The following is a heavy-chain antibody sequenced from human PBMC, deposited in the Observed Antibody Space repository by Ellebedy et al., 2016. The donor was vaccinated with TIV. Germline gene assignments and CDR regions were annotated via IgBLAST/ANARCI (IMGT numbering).Heavy chain of an antibody. CDR1: GGTVSRNV. D-gene: IGHD2-2*02. CDR3: ARDCSSTSCYMEDYYGMDV. CDR2: IIPILGLT. V-gene: IGHV1-69*04. J-gene: IGHJ6*02. Sequence: AASVKVSCKASGGTVSRNVISWVRQAPGQGLEWMGRIIPILGLTNYAQKFQDRVTIAADKSTNTAYMELSSLRSEDTAIYYCARDCSSTSCYMEDYYGMDVWGQGTTVTVSS.